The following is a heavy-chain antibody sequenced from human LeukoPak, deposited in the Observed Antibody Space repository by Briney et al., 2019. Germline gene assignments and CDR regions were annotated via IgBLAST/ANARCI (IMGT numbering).Heavy chain of an antibody. Sequence: AAVKLSCKASGYTFTGYYMHWVRQPPGQGLEWMGWISAYNGNTNYAQKLQGRVTMTTDTSTSTAYMELRSLRSDDTAVYYCASVLGGSYYIGFDYWGQRPLLPVSS. V-gene: IGHV1-18*04. CDR1: GYTFTGYY. D-gene: IGHD1-26*01. CDR2: ISAYNGNT. CDR3: ASVLGGSYYIGFDY. J-gene: IGHJ4*02.